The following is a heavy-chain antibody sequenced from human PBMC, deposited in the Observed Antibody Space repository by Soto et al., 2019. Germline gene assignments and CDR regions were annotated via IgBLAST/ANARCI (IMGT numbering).Heavy chain of an antibody. CDR2: IWYDGSNK. Sequence: GGSLRLSCAASGFTFSSYGMHWVRQAPGKGLEWVAVIWYDGSNKYYADSVKGRFTISRDNSKNTLYLQMNSLRAEDTAVYYCARDEIGEGAFDIWGQGTMVTVSS. CDR3: ARDEIGEGAFDI. D-gene: IGHD3-10*01. CDR1: GFTFSSYG. J-gene: IGHJ3*02. V-gene: IGHV3-33*01.